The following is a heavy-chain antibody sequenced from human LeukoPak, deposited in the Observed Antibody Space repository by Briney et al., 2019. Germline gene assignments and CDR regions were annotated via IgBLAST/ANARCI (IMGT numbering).Heavy chain of an antibody. CDR3: ASLTPIIVGAFDAFDI. D-gene: IGHD1-26*01. CDR2: ISYDGSNK. Sequence: GGSLRLSCAASGFTYSSYAMHWVRQAPGKGLEWVAVISYDGSNKYYADSVKGRFTISRDNSKNTLYLQMNSLRAEDTAVYYCASLTPIIVGAFDAFDIWGQGTMVTVSS. V-gene: IGHV3-30-3*01. CDR1: GFTYSSYA. J-gene: IGHJ3*02.